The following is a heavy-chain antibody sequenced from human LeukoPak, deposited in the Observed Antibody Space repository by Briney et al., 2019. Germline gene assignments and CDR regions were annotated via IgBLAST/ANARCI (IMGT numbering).Heavy chain of an antibody. CDR1: GYTFTTYD. Sequence: GASVKVSCKASGYTFTTYDINWVRQATGQGLEWMGWMNPNSGNTDYAQKFQGRVTMTRNTSITTAYMELNNLRSEDTAVYYCARGPPEHPQGYRGQGTLVTVSS. J-gene: IGHJ4*02. D-gene: IGHD1-14*01. CDR3: ARGPPEHPQGY. CDR2: MNPNSGNT. V-gene: IGHV1-8*01.